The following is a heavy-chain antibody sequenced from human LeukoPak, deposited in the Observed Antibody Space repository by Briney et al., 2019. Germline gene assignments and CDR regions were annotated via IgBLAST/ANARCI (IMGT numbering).Heavy chain of an antibody. Sequence: GGSLRLSCAASGFTFSSYGMHWVRQAPGKGLEWVAVISYDGSNKYYADSVRGRFTISRDNSKNTLYLQMNSLRAEDTAVYYCAKSIAAAGIDYWGQGTLVTVSS. CDR1: GFTFSSYG. J-gene: IGHJ4*02. CDR2: ISYDGSNK. D-gene: IGHD6-13*01. V-gene: IGHV3-30*18. CDR3: AKSIAAAGIDY.